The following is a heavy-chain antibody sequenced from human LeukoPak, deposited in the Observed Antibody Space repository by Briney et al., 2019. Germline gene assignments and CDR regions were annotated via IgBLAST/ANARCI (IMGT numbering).Heavy chain of an antibody. CDR1: GFTFSAYA. CDR3: ARTTNYWYFDL. Sequence: GGSLRLSCEASGFTFSAYATTWVRQAPGQGLEWVSYISSSSSYTNYADSVKGRFTISRDNAKNSLYLQMNSLRAEDTAVYYCARTTNYWYFDLWGRGTLVTVSS. J-gene: IGHJ2*01. D-gene: IGHD1-14*01. V-gene: IGHV3-11*03. CDR2: ISSSSSYT.